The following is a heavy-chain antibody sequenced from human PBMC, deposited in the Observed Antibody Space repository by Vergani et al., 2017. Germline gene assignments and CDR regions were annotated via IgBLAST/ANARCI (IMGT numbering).Heavy chain of an antibody. D-gene: IGHD5-12*01. J-gene: IGHJ5*01. CDR2: TWYDGNNK. CDR1: GFTFNQYG. V-gene: IGHV3-33*01. CDR3: ARNLRLNFKRFDP. Sequence: QVQLVESGGGVVQPGRSLRLSCAASGFTFNQYGMHWVRQAPGKGLEWVAVTWYDGNNKQYADSVKGRVTISRDNSKSRMYLQMNSLRDEDTGVYYCARNLRLNFKRFDPWGQGTLVTVSS.